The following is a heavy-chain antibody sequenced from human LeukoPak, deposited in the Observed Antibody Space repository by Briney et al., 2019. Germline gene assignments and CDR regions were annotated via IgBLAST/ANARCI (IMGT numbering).Heavy chain of an antibody. V-gene: IGHV3-48*01. CDR3: ARDATLYYYDSSGYSP. CDR2: ISSSSSTI. J-gene: IGHJ5*02. Sequence: GGSLRLSCAASGFTFSSYSMDWVRQAPGKGLEWVSYISSSSSTIYYADSVKGRFTISRDNAKNSLYLQMNSLRAEDTAVYYCARDATLYYYDSSGYSPWGQGTLVTVSS. D-gene: IGHD3-22*01. CDR1: GFTFSSYS.